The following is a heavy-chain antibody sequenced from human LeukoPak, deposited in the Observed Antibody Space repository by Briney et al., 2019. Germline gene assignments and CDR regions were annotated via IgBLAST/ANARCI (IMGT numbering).Heavy chain of an antibody. CDR1: GGSISSYY. CDR3: ARGYSGSYGRFDY. Sequence: TETLSLTCTVSGGSISSYYWSWIRQPPGKGLEWIGYIYYSGSTSYNPSLKSRVTISVDTSKNQFSLKLSSVTAADTAVYYCARGYSGSYGRFDYWGQGTLVTVSS. CDR2: IYYSGST. D-gene: IGHD1-26*01. J-gene: IGHJ4*02. V-gene: IGHV4-59*01.